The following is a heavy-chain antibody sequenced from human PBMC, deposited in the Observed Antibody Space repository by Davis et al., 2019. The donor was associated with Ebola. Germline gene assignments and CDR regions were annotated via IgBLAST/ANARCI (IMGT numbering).Heavy chain of an antibody. Sequence: GSLRLSCTVSGGSISSYYWSWIRQPPGKGLEWIGYIYYSGSTNYNPSLKSRVTISVDTSKNQFSLKLSSVTAADTAVYYCARVNYDFWSGYANWFDPCGQGTLVTVSS. CDR2: IYYSGST. V-gene: IGHV4-59*01. CDR1: GGSISSYY. J-gene: IGHJ5*02. CDR3: ARVNYDFWSGYANWFDP. D-gene: IGHD3-3*01.